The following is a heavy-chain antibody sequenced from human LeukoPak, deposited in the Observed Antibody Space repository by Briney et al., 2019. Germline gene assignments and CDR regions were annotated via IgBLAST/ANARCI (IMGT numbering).Heavy chain of an antibody. CDR2: IYTSGST. Sequence: SETLSLTCTVSGGSISSYYWSWIRQPAGKGLEWIGRIYTSGSTNYNPSLKSRVTMSVDTSKNQLSLKLSSVTAADTAVYYCARSLYYRDAFDIWGQGTMVTVSS. D-gene: IGHD1-26*01. V-gene: IGHV4-4*07. J-gene: IGHJ3*02. CDR3: ARSLYYRDAFDI. CDR1: GGSISSYY.